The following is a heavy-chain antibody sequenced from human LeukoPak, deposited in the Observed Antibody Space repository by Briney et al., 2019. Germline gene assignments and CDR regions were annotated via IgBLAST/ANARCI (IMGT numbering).Heavy chain of an antibody. J-gene: IGHJ4*02. V-gene: IGHV3-23*01. CDR2: ISGSGGST. CDR3: AKSSYYDSSGYYREYYFDQ. Sequence: GGSLRLSCAVSGFTFSDYNMNWVRQAPGKGLEWVSSISGSGGSTYYADSVKGRVTVSRDNSKSTLYLQMNSLRAEDTAVYYCAKSSYYDSSGYYREYYFDQWGQGTLVTVSS. CDR1: GFTFSDYN. D-gene: IGHD3-22*01.